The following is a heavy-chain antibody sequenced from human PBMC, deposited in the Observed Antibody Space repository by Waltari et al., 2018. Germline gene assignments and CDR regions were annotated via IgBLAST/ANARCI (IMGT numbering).Heavy chain of an antibody. CDR1: GFPFSSYA. D-gene: IGHD6-13*01. CDR2: ISGSGGST. V-gene: IGHV3-23*01. CDR3: AKRYSSSWYYFDY. Sequence: EVQLLESGGGLVQPGGSLRLSCAASGFPFSSYAMSWVRQAPGKGLEWVSAISGSGGSTYYADAVKGRFTISRDNSKNTLYLQMNSLRAEDTAVYYCAKRYSSSWYYFDYWGQGTMVTVSS. J-gene: IGHJ4*03.